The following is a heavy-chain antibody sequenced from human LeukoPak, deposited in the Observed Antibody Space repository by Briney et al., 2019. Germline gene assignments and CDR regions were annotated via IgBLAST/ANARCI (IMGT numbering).Heavy chain of an antibody. D-gene: IGHD5-24*01. CDR3: XXDSEFYDGSNYTYYFDL. J-gene: IGHJ4*02. V-gene: IGHV4-30-4*03. Sequence: SETLSLTCTVSGGSISSGDYYWSWIRQPPGKGLEWIGYIYQSGSTYFNPSLKSRVSISIDTSKNQFSLKLSSVTAADTAVYYCXXDSEFYDGSNYTYYFDLWGQGTLVTVSS. CDR1: GGSISSGDYY. CDR2: IYQSGST.